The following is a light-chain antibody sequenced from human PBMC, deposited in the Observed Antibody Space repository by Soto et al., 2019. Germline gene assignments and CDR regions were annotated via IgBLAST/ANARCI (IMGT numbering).Light chain of an antibody. CDR1: QNINTH. V-gene: IGKV3-11*01. CDR3: LQRSNWLT. J-gene: IGKJ4*01. CDR2: EAS. Sequence: EIVLTQSPATLSLSPGERATLSCRASQNINTHLAWYQQRPGQVPRLLIYEASNRATGIPARFSGSGSGTDFTLTNCSLEPEDFAVYYCLQRSNWLTFGGGTKVEIK.